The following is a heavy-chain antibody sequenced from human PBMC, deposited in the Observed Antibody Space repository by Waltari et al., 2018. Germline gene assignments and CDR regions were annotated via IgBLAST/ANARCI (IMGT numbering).Heavy chain of an antibody. V-gene: IGHV1-18*01. CDR1: GYTFTNYG. CDR3: ARDPSNSSGRYQYFDY. D-gene: IGHD6-19*01. J-gene: IGHJ4*02. Sequence: QVQLVQSGAEVRKPGASVKVSCKASGYTFTNYGFSWVRQAPGQGLEWLGWVRSYNSDTKYAQKFQGRVTMTTDTSTTTAYMELRSLRSDDTAVYYCARDPSNSSGRYQYFDYWGQGTLVTVSS. CDR2: VRSYNSDT.